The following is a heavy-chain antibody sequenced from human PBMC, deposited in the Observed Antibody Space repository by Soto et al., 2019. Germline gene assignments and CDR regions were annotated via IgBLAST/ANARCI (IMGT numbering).Heavy chain of an antibody. CDR3: ARLEGLATISFYFDF. CDR1: GDSINSDKYY. CDR2: IYFRGNT. V-gene: IGHV4-39*01. D-gene: IGHD3-9*01. Sequence: QLQLQESGPGLVKPSETLSLTCSVSGDSINSDKYYWGWMRQPPGKGLEWIGSIYFRGNTYYNASLQTRVTISLDKSKSQFSLKLNSVTAADSAVYFCARLEGLATISFYFDFWGQGALVPVSS. J-gene: IGHJ4*02.